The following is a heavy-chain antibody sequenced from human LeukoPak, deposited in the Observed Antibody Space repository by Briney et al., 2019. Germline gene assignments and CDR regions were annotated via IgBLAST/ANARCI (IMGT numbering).Heavy chain of an antibody. CDR3: ARLLMVRGVIWWFDP. D-gene: IGHD3-10*01. J-gene: IGHJ5*02. CDR2: MNPNSGNT. Sequence: ASVKVSCKASGYTFTSYDINWVRQATGQGLEWKGWMNPNSGNTGYAQKFQGRVTMTRNTSISTAYMEMSSLRSEDTAVYYCARLLMVRGVIWWFDPWGQGTLVTVSS. CDR1: GYTFTSYD. V-gene: IGHV1-8*01.